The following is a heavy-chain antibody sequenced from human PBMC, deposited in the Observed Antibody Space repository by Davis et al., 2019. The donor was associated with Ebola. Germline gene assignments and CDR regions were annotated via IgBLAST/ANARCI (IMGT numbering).Heavy chain of an antibody. CDR1: GGSISSSNW. Sequence: SETLSLTCAVSGGSISSSNWWSWVRQPPGKGLEWIGEIYHSGSTNYNPSLKSRVTISVDKSKNQFSLKLSSVTAADTAVYYCARSPIAVAEAFDYWGQGNLVTVSS. J-gene: IGHJ4*02. CDR2: IYHSGST. CDR3: ARSPIAVAEAFDY. V-gene: IGHV4-4*02. D-gene: IGHD6-19*01.